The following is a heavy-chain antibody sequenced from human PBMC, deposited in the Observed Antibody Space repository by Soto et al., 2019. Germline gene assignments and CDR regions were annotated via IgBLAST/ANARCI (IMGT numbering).Heavy chain of an antibody. CDR2: ISGSGGST. D-gene: IGHD3-22*01. J-gene: IGHJ5*02. V-gene: IGHV3-23*01. CDR1: GFIFSSYA. Sequence: SLRLSCAASGFIFSSYAMSWVRQAPGKGLEWVSAISGSGGSTYYADSVKGRFTISRDNSKNTLYLQMNSLRAEDTAVYYCAKERGYYDSSGYYSDPWGQGTLVTVSS. CDR3: AKERGYYDSSGYYSDP.